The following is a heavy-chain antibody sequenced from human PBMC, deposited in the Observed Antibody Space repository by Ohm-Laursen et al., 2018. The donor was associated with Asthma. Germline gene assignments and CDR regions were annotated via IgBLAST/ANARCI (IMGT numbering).Heavy chain of an antibody. CDR3: ARDDFGDSFDY. D-gene: IGHD4-17*01. CDR1: GFTFSTYG. Sequence: SLRLSCAATGFTFSTYGIHWARQAPGKGLEWVAVISYDGRNKYYADFVKGRFTISRDNSNNTLYLQMNSLRAEDTAVYYCARDDFGDSFDYWGQGTLVTVSS. CDR2: ISYDGRNK. J-gene: IGHJ4*02. V-gene: IGHV3-30-3*01.